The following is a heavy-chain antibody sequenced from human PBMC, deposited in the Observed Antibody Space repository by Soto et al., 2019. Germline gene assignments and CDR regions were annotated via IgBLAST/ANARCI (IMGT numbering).Heavy chain of an antibody. CDR1: GYTFTNSD. Sequence: QVQMVQSGAEVKKPGASVKVSCKASGYTFTNSDINWVRQAPGQGLEWMGWMNPDSGHAAYAQKFQGRVTLTPSTSTSTVYMEMRSLGSEDTAVYYCARRPHCSGGICYYGLDNWGQGTLVTVSS. CDR3: ARRPHCSGGICYYGLDN. V-gene: IGHV1-8*01. CDR2: MNPDSGHA. D-gene: IGHD2-15*01. J-gene: IGHJ4*02.